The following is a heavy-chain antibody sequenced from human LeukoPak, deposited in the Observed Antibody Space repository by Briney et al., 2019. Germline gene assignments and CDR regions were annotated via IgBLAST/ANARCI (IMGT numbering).Heavy chain of an antibody. D-gene: IGHD3-3*01. J-gene: IGHJ6*02. CDR1: GYTFTGYY. Sequence: ASVKVSCKASGYTFTGYYMHWVRPAPGQGLEWVAWMNPNSGGTVYAQNFQGRVTLARDTSIGTAYMELNSLTSEDTAVYYCARGAIFGVTTRGYGMDVCGQGTTVTVSS. CDR3: ARGAIFGVTTRGYGMDV. V-gene: IGHV1-2*02. CDR2: MNPNSGGT.